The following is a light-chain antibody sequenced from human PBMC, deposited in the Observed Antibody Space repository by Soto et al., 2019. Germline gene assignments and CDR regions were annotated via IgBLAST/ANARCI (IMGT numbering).Light chain of an antibody. CDR2: EVI. Sequence: QSALTQPPSVSGSPGQSVTISCTGTSNDFGGYNRVSWYQQPPGTAPKLMIYEVINRPSGVPDRFSGSKSGNTASLTISGLQAEDEADYYCSSYTSSSTFVFVGGTKLTVL. CDR1: SNDFGGYNR. V-gene: IGLV2-18*02. J-gene: IGLJ2*01. CDR3: SSYTSSSTFV.